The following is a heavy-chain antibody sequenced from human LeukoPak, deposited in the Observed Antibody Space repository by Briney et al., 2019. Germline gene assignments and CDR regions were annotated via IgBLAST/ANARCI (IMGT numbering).Heavy chain of an antibody. CDR3: ARPRYSYGPDAFDI. D-gene: IGHD5-18*01. Sequence: SETLSLTCAVSGGSISSSNWWSWIRQPPGKGLEWIGSIYHSGSTYYNPSLKSRVTISVDTSKNQFSLKLSSVTAADTAVYYCARPRYSYGPDAFDIWGQGTMVTVSS. CDR2: IYHSGST. V-gene: IGHV4-4*02. J-gene: IGHJ3*02. CDR1: GGSISSSNW.